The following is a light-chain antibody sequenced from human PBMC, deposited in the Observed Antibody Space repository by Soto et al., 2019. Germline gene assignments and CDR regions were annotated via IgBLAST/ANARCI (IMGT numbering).Light chain of an antibody. CDR3: AAWDDNLNAYV. CDR1: SSNIGRNY. Sequence: QSVLTQPPSASGTPGQRVTISCSGNSSNIGRNYVNWYQVFPGTAPKLLIYRITQRPSGVPDRVSASKSGTSASLAISGLRPEDEADYYCAAWDDNLNAYVFGSGTKVTVL. J-gene: IGLJ1*01. V-gene: IGLV1-47*01. CDR2: RIT.